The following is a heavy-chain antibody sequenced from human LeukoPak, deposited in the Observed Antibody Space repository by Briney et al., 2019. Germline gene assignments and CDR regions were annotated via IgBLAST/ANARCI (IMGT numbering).Heavy chain of an antibody. CDR1: GYSISNGYY. CDR3: ARRHDSYYYYYIDV. Sequence: SETLSLTXAVSGYSISNGYYWVWIRQPPGRGLEWIGSLYHSDSAYYNTSLRSRVSMSVDTSKNQFSLTLSFVTAADTAVYYCARRHDSYYYYYIDVWGSGTTVTVSS. CDR2: LYHSDSA. J-gene: IGHJ6*03. V-gene: IGHV4-38-2*01.